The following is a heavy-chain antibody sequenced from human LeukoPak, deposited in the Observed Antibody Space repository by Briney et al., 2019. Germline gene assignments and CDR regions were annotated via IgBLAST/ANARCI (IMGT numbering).Heavy chain of an antibody. CDR2: IKHDGSET. CDR3: ARELGDYGFDY. J-gene: IGHJ4*02. CDR1: GFTFSNYW. D-gene: IGHD4-17*01. Sequence: GGSLRLSCAASGFTFSNYWMSWVRQAPGKGLQWVANIKHDGSETYYVDSVKGRFTISRDNAKNSLYLQMNSLRAEDTAVYYCARELGDYGFDYWGQGTLVTVSS. V-gene: IGHV3-7*01.